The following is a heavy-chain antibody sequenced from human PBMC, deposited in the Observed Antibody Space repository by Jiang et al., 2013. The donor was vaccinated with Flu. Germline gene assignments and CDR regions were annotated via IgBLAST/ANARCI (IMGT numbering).Heavy chain of an antibody. CDR2: LYRGTNT. V-gene: IGHV3-66*01. CDR3: GFPLTI. D-gene: IGHD4/OR15-4a*01. Sequence: VQLLESGGGLVQPGGSLRLSCAASGFTISTNYVSWVRQAPGKGLEWVSTLYRGTNTHYADSVKGRFTISMDDSKNTLYLQMHSLRAEDTAIYYCGFPLTIWGQGTLVTVSS. CDR1: GFTISTNY. J-gene: IGHJ4*02.